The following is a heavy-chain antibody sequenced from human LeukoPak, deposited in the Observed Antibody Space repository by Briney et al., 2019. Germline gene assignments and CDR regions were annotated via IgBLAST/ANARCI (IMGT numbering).Heavy chain of an antibody. J-gene: IGHJ5*02. CDR2: LYYGGNS. CDR1: GGSISSSNSY. CDR3: ARELRYTDWLLNYFDP. Sequence: SETLSLTCTVSGGSISSSNSYRGWIRQPPGKGLEWIGSLYYGGNSYYNPSLKSRVTISVDTSKNQFSLKLSSVTAADTAVYYCARELRYTDWLLNYFDPWGQGTLVTVSS. V-gene: IGHV4-39*07. D-gene: IGHD3-9*01.